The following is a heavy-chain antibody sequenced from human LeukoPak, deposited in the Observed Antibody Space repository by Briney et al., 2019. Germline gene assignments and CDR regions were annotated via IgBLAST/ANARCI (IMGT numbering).Heavy chain of an antibody. CDR1: GGSISSSSYY. J-gene: IGHJ6*02. CDR2: IYYSGST. V-gene: IGHV4-39*07. Sequence: PSETLSLTCTVSGGSISSSSYYWGWIRQPPGKGLEWIGSIYYSGSTYYNPSLKSRVTISVDTSKNQFSLKLSSVTAADTAVYYCARVVRGYGSGSYYNFHYYYGMDVWGQGTTVTVSS. D-gene: IGHD3-10*01. CDR3: ARVVRGYGSGSYYNFHYYYGMDV.